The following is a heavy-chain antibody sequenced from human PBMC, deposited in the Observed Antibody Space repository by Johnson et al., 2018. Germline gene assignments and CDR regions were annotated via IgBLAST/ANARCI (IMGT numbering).Heavy chain of an antibody. CDR3: AKGVVLMEYQDAFDI. CDR2: ISYDGSNK. CDR1: GFTFRSYG. V-gene: IGHV3-30*18. Sequence: QVQLVQSGGGVVQPGRSXRLSCAASGFTFRSYGMHWVRQAPGKGLEWVAVISYDGSNKYYADSVKGRFPISRDNSKNTLYLQMNSLRAEDTAVYYWAKGVVLMEYQDAFDIWGQGTMVTVSS. J-gene: IGHJ3*02. D-gene: IGHD2-2*01.